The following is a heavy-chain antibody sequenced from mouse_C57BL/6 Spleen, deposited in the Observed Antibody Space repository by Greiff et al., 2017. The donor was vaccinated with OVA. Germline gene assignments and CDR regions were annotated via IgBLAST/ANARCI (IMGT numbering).Heavy chain of an antibody. D-gene: IGHD2-4*01. CDR1: GFSFNTYA. J-gene: IGHJ3*01. CDR2: IRSKSNNYAT. V-gene: IGHV10-1*01. CDR3: VSAYDYDGLWFAY. Sequence: GGGLVQPKGSLKLSCAASGFSFNTYAMNWVRQAPGKGLEWAARIRSKSNNYATYYADSVKDRFTISRDDSESMLYLQMSNLNTEDTAMYYCVSAYDYDGLWFAYWGQGTLVTVSA.